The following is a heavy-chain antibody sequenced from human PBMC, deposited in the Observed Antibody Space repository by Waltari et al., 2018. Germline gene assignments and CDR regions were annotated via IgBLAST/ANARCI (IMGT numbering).Heavy chain of an antibody. D-gene: IGHD1-1*01. CDR2: MYSGGST. CDR1: RFTVGNNF. Sequence: EVQLVESGGDLIQPGGSLRLSCAASRFTVGNNFMGWVRQAPWKGLEWVSVMYSGGSTNYIDSVRGRFTISRDSSKNTLYLQMNSLRAEDTAVYYCAKVDNVGLNNYWGQGTLVTVSS. V-gene: IGHV3-53*01. CDR3: AKVDNVGLNNY. J-gene: IGHJ4*02.